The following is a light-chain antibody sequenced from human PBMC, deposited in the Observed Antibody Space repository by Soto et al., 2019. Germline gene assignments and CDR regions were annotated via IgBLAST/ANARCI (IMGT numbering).Light chain of an antibody. V-gene: IGLV4-69*01. CDR3: QTWGTGILV. J-gene: IGLJ2*01. CDR2: LNSDGRH. Sequence: QPVLTQSPSASASLGASIKLTCTLSRRHSSYAIAWHQQQPEKGPRYLMKLNSDGRHTKGDGIPDRFSGSSSGTERYLTISSLQSEDEADYYCQTWGTGILVFGGRTKVTVL. CDR1: RRHSSYA.